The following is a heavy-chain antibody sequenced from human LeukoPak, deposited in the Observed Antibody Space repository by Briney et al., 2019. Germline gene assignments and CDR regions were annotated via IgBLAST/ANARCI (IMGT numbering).Heavy chain of an antibody. CDR2: IFRRNSYI. J-gene: IGHJ4*02. CDR3: ARVSRVAYSSSWYLDY. Sequence: GGSLRLSCAASGFTFNDYSMNWVRQAPGKGLEWVSSIFRRNSYIYYSDSVKGRFTTSRDDAKNSLYLQMNSLRADDTAMYYCARVSRVAYSSSWYLDYWGQGTLVTVSS. V-gene: IGHV3-21*06. D-gene: IGHD6-13*01. CDR1: GFTFNDYS.